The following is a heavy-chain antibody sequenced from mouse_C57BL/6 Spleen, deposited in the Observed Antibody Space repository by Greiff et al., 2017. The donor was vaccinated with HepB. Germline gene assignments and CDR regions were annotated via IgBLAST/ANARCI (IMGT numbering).Heavy chain of an antibody. CDR1: GYTFTSYW. D-gene: IGHD3-2*02. Sequence: QVQLQQPGAELVMPGASVKLSCKASGYTFTSYWMHWVKQRPGQGLEWIGEIDPSDSYTNYNQKFKGKSTLTVDKSSSTAYMQLSSLTSEDSAVYYWARQLRSAWFAYWGQGTLVTVSA. J-gene: IGHJ3*01. CDR3: ARQLRSAWFAY. V-gene: IGHV1-69*01. CDR2: IDPSDSYT.